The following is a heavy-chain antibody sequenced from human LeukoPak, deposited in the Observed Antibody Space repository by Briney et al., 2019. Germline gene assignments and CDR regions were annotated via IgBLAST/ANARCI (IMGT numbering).Heavy chain of an antibody. CDR1: GFTFSSYG. D-gene: IGHD1-26*01. V-gene: IGHV3-30*02. CDR3: AKDPQKWESYFDY. CDR2: IRYDGSNK. Sequence: PEGSLRLSCAASGFTFSSYGMHWVRQAPGKGLEWVAFIRYDGSNKYYADSVKGRFTISRDNSKNTLYLQMNSLRAEDTAVYYCAKDPQKWESYFDYWGQGTLVTVSS. J-gene: IGHJ4*02.